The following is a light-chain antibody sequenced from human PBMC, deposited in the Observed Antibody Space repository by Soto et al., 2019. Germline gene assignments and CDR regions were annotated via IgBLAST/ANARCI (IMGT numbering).Light chain of an antibody. CDR3: SSYTSSSTPYV. J-gene: IGLJ1*01. V-gene: IGLV2-14*01. CDR1: SSDVGGYNY. CDR2: EVS. Sequence: QSVLTQPASVSGSPGQSITISCTGTSSDVGGYNYVSWYQQHPGKAPKLVIYEVSNRPSGVSNRFSGSKSGNTASLTISGLQAEDEADYYCSSYTSSSTPYVFGPGTKLTVL.